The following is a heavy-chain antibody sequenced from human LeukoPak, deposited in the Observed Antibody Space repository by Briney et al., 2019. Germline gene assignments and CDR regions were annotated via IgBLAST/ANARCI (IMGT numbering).Heavy chain of an antibody. J-gene: IGHJ4*02. CDR1: GGSVNSAIYY. CDR2: IYHSGSS. CDR3: ARVTGDYPKYHYDF. D-gene: IGHD4-17*01. Sequence: PSETLSLTCTVSGGSVNSAIYYWSWIRQPPGKGLEWIGYIYHSGSSNYNPSVRSRVTISIDTSKSQFSLNLSSMTAADTAVYYCARVTGDYPKYHYDFWGQETLVTVSS. V-gene: IGHV4-61*01.